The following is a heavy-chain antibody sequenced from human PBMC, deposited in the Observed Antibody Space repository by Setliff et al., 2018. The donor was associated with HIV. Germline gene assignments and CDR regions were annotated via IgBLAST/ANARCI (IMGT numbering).Heavy chain of an antibody. J-gene: IGHJ5*02. Sequence: LSLTCSVSGGSISDNKYYWSWIRQPPGKGLEWTGSIYYSGKTYYNPSLKSRLTISVDTSKNQFSLNLSSVTAADTAVYYCASRVYYYDDFRTLREEGFVPWGQGTLVTVSS. V-gene: IGHV4-39*01. CDR3: ASRVYYYDDFRTLREEGFVP. D-gene: IGHD3-22*01. CDR2: IYYSGKT. CDR1: GGSISDNKYY.